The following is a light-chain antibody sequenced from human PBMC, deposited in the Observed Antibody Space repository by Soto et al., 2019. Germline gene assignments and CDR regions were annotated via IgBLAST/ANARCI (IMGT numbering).Light chain of an antibody. CDR1: QSVRRY. CDR3: QHRSNRIT. Sequence: VGTRSQGTLSLSPGERATLSCRASQSVRRYLAWYQQTPGQAPRLLIYDASYRATGIPARFIGSGSGTFFILTISSLDPEFVAIYYCQHRSNRITFSQGTLLEIK. V-gene: IGKV3-11*01. J-gene: IGKJ5*01. CDR2: DAS.